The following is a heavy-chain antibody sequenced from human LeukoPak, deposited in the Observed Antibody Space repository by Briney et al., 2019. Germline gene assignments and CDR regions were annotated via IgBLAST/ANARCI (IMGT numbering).Heavy chain of an antibody. CDR1: GYTFTSYG. D-gene: IGHD2-15*01. CDR2: VSAYADNK. V-gene: IGHV1-18*01. J-gene: IGHJ4*02. Sequence: GASVKVSCKASGYTFTSYGINWVRQAPGQGLEWVGWVSAYADNKNYVQKFQGRVTMTTDTSTSTAYMELRSLRSDDTAVYYCARDCIGCHGFDYWGQGTLVTVSS. CDR3: ARDCIGCHGFDY.